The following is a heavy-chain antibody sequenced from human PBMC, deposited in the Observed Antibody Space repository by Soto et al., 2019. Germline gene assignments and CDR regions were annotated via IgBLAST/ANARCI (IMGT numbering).Heavy chain of an antibody. CDR3: ARGSEVFDY. CDR1: GYTFVSYV. Sequence: QVQLVQSGADVKKPGASVKVSCKASGYTFVSYVITWVRQAPGQGLEWMGWISAYNGNTNYAQNLQGRVTMTTDTSTSTSYMELRSLTSDDTAVYYCARGSEVFDYWGQGTLVNVSS. J-gene: IGHJ4*02. CDR2: ISAYNGNT. V-gene: IGHV1-18*04.